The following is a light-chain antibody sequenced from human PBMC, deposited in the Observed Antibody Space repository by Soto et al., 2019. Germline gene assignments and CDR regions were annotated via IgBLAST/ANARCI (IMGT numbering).Light chain of an antibody. J-gene: IGKJ2*01. V-gene: IGKV1-9*01. CDR1: KAIASF. CDR3: QQLNSYPYT. CDR2: SAT. Sequence: DIQLTQSPSFLSASVGDRVTITCRASKAIASFLVWYQQKPGEAPKLLLYSATTLQSGVPSRFSGSRSGPEYTLTISSLQPEDFATYYCQQLNSYPYTFAQGTKLEIK.